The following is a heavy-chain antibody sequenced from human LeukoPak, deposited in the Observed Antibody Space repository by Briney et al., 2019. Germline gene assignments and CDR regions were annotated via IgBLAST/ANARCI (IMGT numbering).Heavy chain of an antibody. CDR3: ARHPRAGTPWAFDI. Sequence: SETLSLTCTVSGGSISSYYWSWIRQPPGKGLEWIGYIYTSGSTNYNPSLKSRVTISVDTSKNQFSLKLSSVTAADTAVYYCARHPRAGTPWAFDIWGQGTMVTVSS. V-gene: IGHV4-4*09. D-gene: IGHD6-19*01. CDR2: IYTSGST. CDR1: GGSISSYY. J-gene: IGHJ3*02.